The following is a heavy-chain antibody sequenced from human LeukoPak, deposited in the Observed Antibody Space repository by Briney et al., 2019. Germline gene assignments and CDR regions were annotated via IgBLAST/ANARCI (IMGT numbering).Heavy chain of an antibody. J-gene: IGHJ4*02. D-gene: IGHD3-10*01. V-gene: IGHV3-11*05. CDR2: ISGGSRYT. Sequence: GGSLRLSCAASGFTFSDYYMSWIRQAPGKGLERVSYISGGSRYTNYADSVKGRFTISRDNAKNSLYLQMNSLRAEDTAVYYCAREYGSGSCFDFWGQGALVTVSS. CDR1: GFTFSDYY. CDR3: AREYGSGSCFDF.